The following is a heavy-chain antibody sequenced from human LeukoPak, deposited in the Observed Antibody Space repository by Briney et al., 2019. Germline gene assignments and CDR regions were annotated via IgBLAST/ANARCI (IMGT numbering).Heavy chain of an antibody. CDR1: GYTFAAYY. CDR3: ARAALEGTFYYYYYYGMDV. J-gene: IGHJ6*02. Sequence: GASVKVSCKASGYTFAAYYIHWVRQAPGQGLEWMGWINPNSGGTNYAQKFQGRVTMTRDTSISTAYMELSRLRSDDTAVYYCARAALEGTFYYYYYYGMDVWGQGTTVTVSS. CDR2: INPNSGGT. V-gene: IGHV1-2*02. D-gene: IGHD1-14*01.